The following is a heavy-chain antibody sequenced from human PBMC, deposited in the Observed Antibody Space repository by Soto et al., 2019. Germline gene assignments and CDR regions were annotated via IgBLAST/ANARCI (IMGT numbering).Heavy chain of an antibody. CDR3: ARGETTVTNFDY. J-gene: IGHJ4*02. Sequence: ASETLSLTCTVSGGSISSGDYYWSWIRQPPGKGLEWIGYIYYSGSTYYNPSLKSRVTISVDTSKNQFSLKPSSVTAADTAVYYCARGETTVTNFDYWGQGTLVTVSS. CDR1: GGSISSGDYY. D-gene: IGHD4-17*01. CDR2: IYYSGST. V-gene: IGHV4-30-4*01.